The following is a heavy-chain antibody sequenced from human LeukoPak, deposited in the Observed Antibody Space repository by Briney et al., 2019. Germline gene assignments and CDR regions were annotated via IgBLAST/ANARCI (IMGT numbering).Heavy chain of an antibody. CDR2: INHSGST. J-gene: IGHJ4*02. V-gene: IGHV4-34*01. D-gene: IGHD2-2*02. CDR3: ARAVVVPAAIRSSMDV. CDR1: GGSFSGYY. Sequence: SETLSLTCAVYGGSFSGYYWSWIRQPPGKGLEWIGEINHSGSTNYNPSLKSRVTISVDTSKNQFSLKLSSVTAADTAVYYCARAVVVPAAIRSSMDVWGQGTLVTVSS.